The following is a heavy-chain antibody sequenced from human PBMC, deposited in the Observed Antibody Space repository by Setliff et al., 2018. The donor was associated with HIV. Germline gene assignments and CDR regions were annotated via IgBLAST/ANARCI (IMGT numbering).Heavy chain of an antibody. CDR1: GGSISSGGYY. CDR3: ARGGLGVVTSFDS. D-gene: IGHD3-3*01. V-gene: IGHV4-31*03. J-gene: IGHJ4*02. Sequence: KASETLSLTCTVSGGSISSGGYYRSWIRQHPGKGLEWIGYIHYSGNTYNNPSLNSRISISVDMSKNKFSLKLSSLTAADTAVYYCARGGLGVVTSFDSWGPGTLVTVSS. CDR2: IHYSGNT.